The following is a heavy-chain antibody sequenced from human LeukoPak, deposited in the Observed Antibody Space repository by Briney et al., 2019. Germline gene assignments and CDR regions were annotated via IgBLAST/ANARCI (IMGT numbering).Heavy chain of an antibody. V-gene: IGHV3-21*04. D-gene: IGHD5-24*01. CDR3: ARERALGGDGYNYGYFDY. CDR2: ISSSSSYI. Sequence: PGGSLRLSCAASGFTFSSYSMNWVRQAPGKGLEWVSSISSSSSYIYYADSVKGRFTISRDNAKNSLYLQMNSLRAEDTAVYYCARERALGGDGYNYGYFDYWGQGTLVTVSS. J-gene: IGHJ4*02. CDR1: GFTFSSYS.